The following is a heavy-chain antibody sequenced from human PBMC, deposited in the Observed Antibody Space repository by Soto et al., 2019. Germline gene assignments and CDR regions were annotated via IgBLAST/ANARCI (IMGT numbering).Heavy chain of an antibody. CDR3: AKDRSPLYDRILSYGMDV. J-gene: IGHJ6*02. D-gene: IGHD3-16*02. CDR1: GFTFSSYG. Sequence: GGSLRLSCAASGFTFSSYGIRWGRQAPGKGLEWVAVISYSGSSKYYADSVKGRFTISRDNSKNTLYLQMNSLRAEDTAVYYCAKDRSPLYDRILSYGMDVWGQGTTVTVSS. CDR2: ISYSGSSK. V-gene: IGHV3-30*18.